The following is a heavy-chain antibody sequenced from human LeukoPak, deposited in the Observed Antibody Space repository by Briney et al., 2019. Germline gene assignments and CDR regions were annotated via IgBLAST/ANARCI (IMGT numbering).Heavy chain of an antibody. D-gene: IGHD2-15*01. V-gene: IGHV4-31*03. CDR3: ARGIVVVVAASWAFDI. Sequence: PSETLSLTCTVSGGSLSSGGYYWSWIRQHPGKGLEWIGYIYYSGSTYYNPSLKSRVTISVDTSKNQFSLKLSSVTAADTAVYYCARGIVVVVAASWAFDIWGQGTMVTVSS. CDR2: IYYSGST. J-gene: IGHJ3*02. CDR1: GGSLSSGGYY.